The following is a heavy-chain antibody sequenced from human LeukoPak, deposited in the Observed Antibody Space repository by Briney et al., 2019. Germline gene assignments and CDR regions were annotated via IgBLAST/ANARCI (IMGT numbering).Heavy chain of an antibody. D-gene: IGHD3-9*01. Sequence: SETLSLTCTVSGGSISSSSYYWGWIRQPPGKGLEWIGSIYYSGSTYYNPSLKSRVTISVDTSKNQFSLKLSSVTAADTAVYYCARRFLTGLYFDYWGQGTLVTVSS. CDR2: IYYSGST. V-gene: IGHV4-39*01. CDR3: ARRFLTGLYFDY. J-gene: IGHJ4*02. CDR1: GGSISSSSYY.